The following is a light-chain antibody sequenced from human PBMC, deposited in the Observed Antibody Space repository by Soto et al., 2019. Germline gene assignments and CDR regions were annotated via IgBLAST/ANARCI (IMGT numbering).Light chain of an antibody. CDR2: GAS. Sequence: IVMTQSPATLSVSPGERATLSCRARQSVGSNVAWYQQNPGQAPRLLIYGASSRATGIPARVSGSGSGTDFTLTISSLQSDDVGVYYCQQYSERPPWTFGQGTKVEIK. CDR3: QQYSERPPWT. J-gene: IGKJ1*01. CDR1: QSVGSN. V-gene: IGKV3-15*01.